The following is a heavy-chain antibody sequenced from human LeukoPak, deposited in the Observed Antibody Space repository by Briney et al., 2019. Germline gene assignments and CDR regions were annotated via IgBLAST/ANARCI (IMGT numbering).Heavy chain of an antibody. Sequence: PSETLSPTCTVSGYSISSGYYWGWIRQPPGKGLEWIGSIYHSGSTYYNPSLKSRVTISVDTSKNQFSLKLSSVTAADTAVYYCARGGTWSGYYYYYYYYMDVWGKGTTVTVSS. D-gene: IGHD3-3*01. CDR3: ARGGTWSGYYYYYYYYMDV. CDR2: IYHSGST. J-gene: IGHJ6*03. CDR1: GYSISSGYY. V-gene: IGHV4-38-2*02.